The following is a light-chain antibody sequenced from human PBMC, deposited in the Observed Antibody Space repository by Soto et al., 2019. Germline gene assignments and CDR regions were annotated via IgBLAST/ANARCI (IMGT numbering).Light chain of an antibody. J-gene: IGLJ2*01. CDR3: SSYTSSSTVL. Sequence: QSALTQPASVSGSPGQSITISCTGTSSDVGGYNYVSWYQQHPDKAPKLMIYDVSNRPSGVSDRFSGSKSGNTASLTISGLQDEDEADYYCSSYTSSSTVLFGGGTKLTVL. CDR2: DVS. CDR1: SSDVGGYNY. V-gene: IGLV2-14*03.